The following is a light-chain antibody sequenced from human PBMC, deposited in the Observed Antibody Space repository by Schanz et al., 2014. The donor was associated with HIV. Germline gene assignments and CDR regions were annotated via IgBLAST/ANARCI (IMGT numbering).Light chain of an antibody. CDR1: SSDVGGYNS. J-gene: IGLJ1*01. Sequence: QSVLTQPASVSGSPGQSITISCTGTSSDVGGYNSLSWAQQHPGKAPKLMIYEGSNRASGVSNRFSGSKSGNTASLTISGLQAEDEADYYCSSYTSSSTPYVFGTGTKLTVL. CDR3: SSYTSSSTPYV. CDR2: EGS. V-gene: IGLV2-14*01.